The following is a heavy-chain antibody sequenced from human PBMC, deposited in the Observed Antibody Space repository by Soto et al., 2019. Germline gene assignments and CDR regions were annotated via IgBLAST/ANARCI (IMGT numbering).Heavy chain of an antibody. D-gene: IGHD2-15*01. CDR3: ARGPGGPDGPGDY. J-gene: IGHJ4*02. CDR1: GYTLTSYA. V-gene: IGHV1-3*01. Sequence: ASVKVSCKASGYTLTSYAMHWVRQATGQRLEWMGWINAGNGNTKYSQKFQGRVTITRDTSASTAYTELSSLRSEDTAVYYCARGPGGPDGPGDYWGQGTLVTVSS. CDR2: INAGNGNT.